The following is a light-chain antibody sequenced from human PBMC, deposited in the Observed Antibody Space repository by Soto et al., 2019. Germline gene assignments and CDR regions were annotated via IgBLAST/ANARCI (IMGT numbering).Light chain of an antibody. J-gene: IGKJ5*01. V-gene: IGKV1-33*01. CDR3: HQYENRPT. CDR2: DGS. Sequence: DIHLAQSPSALSASVGDIVTITCQASQNINNYGNWYQQKPGRAPKLLIYDGSNLEAGVPSRFRGSGSGTDFTFTISRLQPEDMATYYCHQYENRPTFGQGTRLEIK. CDR1: QNINNY.